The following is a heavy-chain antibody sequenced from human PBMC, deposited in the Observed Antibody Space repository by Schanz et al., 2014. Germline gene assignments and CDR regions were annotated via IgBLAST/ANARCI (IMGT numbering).Heavy chain of an antibody. V-gene: IGHV4-34*01. D-gene: IGHD2-2*01. CDR2: INQSGDT. Sequence: QVQLQQWGAGLLKPSETLSLTCAVSGGSFSGYYWSWIRQPPDTGLEWIGEINQSGDTNYNPSLKSRVTIPVDPSNTQFSLKLRSLPAADTAVYYCARLYCSTPGCYVSPNGFAKDYWGQGTLVTVSS. CDR3: ARLYCSTPGCYVSPNGFAKDY. CDR1: GGSFSGYY. J-gene: IGHJ4*02.